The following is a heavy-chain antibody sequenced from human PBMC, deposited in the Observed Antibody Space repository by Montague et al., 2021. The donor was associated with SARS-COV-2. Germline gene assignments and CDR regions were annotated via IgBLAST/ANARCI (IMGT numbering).Heavy chain of an antibody. Sequence: SETLSLTCAVSGDSISSRSWCCWVRQSPGKGLERIADFYHTGSTNYNASLASGVSLAVDKSNNQFSLKLTAVTAADTAVYFCARGVAGEYWADGKIRDLSWFDPWGQGILVTVSS. CDR2: FYHTGST. V-gene: IGHV4-4*02. J-gene: IGHJ5*02. CDR1: GDSISSRSW. CDR3: ARGVAGEYWADGKIRDLSWFDP. D-gene: IGHD2-15*01.